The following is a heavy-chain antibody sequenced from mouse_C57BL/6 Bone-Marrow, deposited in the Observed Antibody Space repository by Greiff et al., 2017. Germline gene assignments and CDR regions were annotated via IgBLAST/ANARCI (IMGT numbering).Heavy chain of an antibody. CDR3: ARLRITTVYDY. J-gene: IGHJ2*01. V-gene: IGHV1-69*01. D-gene: IGHD1-1*01. CDR1: GYTFTSYW. Sequence: QVQLQQPGAELVMPGASVKLSCKASGYTFTSYWMHWVKQRPGQGLEWIGEIDPSDSYTNYNQKFKGKSTLTVDKASSTAYMQLSSLTSEDSAVYYCARLRITTVYDYWGQGTTLTVSS. CDR2: IDPSDSYT.